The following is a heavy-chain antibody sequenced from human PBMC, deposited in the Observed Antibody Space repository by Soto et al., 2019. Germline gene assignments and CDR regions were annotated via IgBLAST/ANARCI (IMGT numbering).Heavy chain of an antibody. Sequence: EVQLLESGGGLVQPGGSLRLSCAASGFTFSSYAMSWVRQAPGKGLEWVSAISGSGGSTYYADSVKGRFTISRDNSKNTXXPQMNSLRAEDTAVYYCAKEWDQTDYDIFPPAFDYWGQGTLVTVSS. D-gene: IGHD3-9*01. CDR1: GFTFSSYA. CDR3: AKEWDQTDYDIFPPAFDY. J-gene: IGHJ4*02. V-gene: IGHV3-23*01. CDR2: ISGSGGST.